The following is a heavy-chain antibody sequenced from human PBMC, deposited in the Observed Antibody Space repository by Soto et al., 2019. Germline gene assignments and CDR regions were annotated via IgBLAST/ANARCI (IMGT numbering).Heavy chain of an antibody. CDR2: IYPGDSDT. Sequence: LGESLKISCKGSGYSFTSYWIGWVRQMPGKGLEWMGIIYPGDSDTRYSPSFQGQVTISADKSISTAYLQWSSLKASDTAMYYCARRGSVLRYFDWLSPNWFDPWGQGTLVTVSS. CDR3: ARRGSVLRYFDWLSPNWFDP. V-gene: IGHV5-51*01. J-gene: IGHJ5*02. CDR1: GYSFTSYW. D-gene: IGHD3-9*01.